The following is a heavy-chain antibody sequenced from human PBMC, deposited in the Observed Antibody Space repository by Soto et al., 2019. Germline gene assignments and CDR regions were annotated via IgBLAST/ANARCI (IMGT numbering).Heavy chain of an antibody. Sequence: LRLSCSASGFTFSIYAMHWVRQAPGKGLEYVSSISTNGGSTDYADSVKGRFTISRDNSKNTVYLQMSSLRVEDTAVYYCVKGEYYYDSSGYYPSDYWGQGTLVTVSS. D-gene: IGHD3-22*01. V-gene: IGHV3-64D*06. J-gene: IGHJ4*02. CDR3: VKGEYYYDSSGYYPSDY. CDR2: ISTNGGST. CDR1: GFTFSIYA.